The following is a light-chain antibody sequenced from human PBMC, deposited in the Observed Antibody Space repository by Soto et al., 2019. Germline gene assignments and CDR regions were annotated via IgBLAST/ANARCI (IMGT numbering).Light chain of an antibody. CDR3: CSYAGSYTYV. V-gene: IGLV2-11*01. J-gene: IGLJ1*01. Sequence: QSVLTQPRSVSGSPGQSVTISCTGISSDVGGYNDVSWYQQHPGKAPKLMIYDVTKRPSGVPDRFSGSKSGNTASLTISGLQAEDEGDYYCCSYAGSYTYVFGTGTKLTVL. CDR2: DVT. CDR1: SSDVGGYND.